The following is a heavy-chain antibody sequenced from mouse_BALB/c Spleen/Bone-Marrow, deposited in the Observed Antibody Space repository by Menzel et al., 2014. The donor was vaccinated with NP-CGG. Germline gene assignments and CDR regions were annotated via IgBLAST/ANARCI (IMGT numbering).Heavy chain of an antibody. CDR1: GYAFSSYW. Sequence: QVQLKQSGAELVRPGSSVMISCKASGYAFSSYWMNWVKQRPGQGLEWIGQIYPGDGDTNYNGKFKGKATLTADKSSSTAYMQLSSLTSEDSAVYFCAREGYDYDWFAYWGQGTLVTVSA. CDR2: IYPGDGDT. CDR3: AREGYDYDWFAY. D-gene: IGHD2-4*01. V-gene: IGHV1-80*01. J-gene: IGHJ3*01.